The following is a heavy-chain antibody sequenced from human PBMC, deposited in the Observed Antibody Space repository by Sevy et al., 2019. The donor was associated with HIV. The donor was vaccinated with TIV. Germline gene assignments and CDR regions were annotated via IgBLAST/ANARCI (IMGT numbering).Heavy chain of an antibody. J-gene: IGHJ4*02. CDR2: ISSRRGTI. V-gene: IGHV3-48*01. CDR3: ARGGYPRPLDY. D-gene: IGHD1-1*01. Sequence: GGSLRLSCAASGITLSNYGVHWVRQAPGKGLEWVSYISSRRGTIYYADSVKGRFTISRDNAKNTLSLQMNSLRPEDTAVYYCARGGYPRPLDYWGQGTLVTVSS. CDR1: GITLSNYG.